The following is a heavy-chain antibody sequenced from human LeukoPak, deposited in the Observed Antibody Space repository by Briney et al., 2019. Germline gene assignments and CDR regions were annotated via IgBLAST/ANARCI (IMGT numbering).Heavy chain of an antibody. CDR1: GYSFTSYW. J-gene: IGHJ3*02. CDR2: IYPGDPDT. CDR3: ARDYVWGSYRSGGAFDI. V-gene: IGHV5-51*01. D-gene: IGHD3-16*02. Sequence: GESLKISCKGSGYSFTSYWIGWVRQMPGKGLEWMGIIYPGDPDTRYSPSFQGQVTISADKSISTAYLQWSSLKASDTAMYYCARDYVWGSYRSGGAFDIWGQGTMVTVSS.